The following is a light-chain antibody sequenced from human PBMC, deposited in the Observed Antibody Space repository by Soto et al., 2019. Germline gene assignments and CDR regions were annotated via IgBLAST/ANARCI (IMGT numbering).Light chain of an antibody. CDR1: NSDVGAYSY. CDR3: SSYTAFTTYV. CDR2: DVG. J-gene: IGLJ1*01. Sequence: QSALTQPASVSGSPGQSITISCTGTNSDVGAYSYVSWYQQYPGKAPKLLIYDVGARPSGISDRFSGSKSGNTASLTISGLQAEDEADYYCSSYTAFTTYVFGSGTKVIVL. V-gene: IGLV2-14*03.